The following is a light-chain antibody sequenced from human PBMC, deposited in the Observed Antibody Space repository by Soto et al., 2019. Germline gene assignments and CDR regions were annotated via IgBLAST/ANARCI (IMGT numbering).Light chain of an antibody. CDR1: QSISSY. J-gene: IGKJ1*01. CDR2: AAS. Sequence: DIQMTQSPSSLSASVGDRVTITCRASQSISSYLNWYQQKPGKAPKLLIYAASSLQSGFPSRFSGSGSGTDFTLTISRLQPEDFATYYCQQSYSTPPETWTFGQGTKVEIK. V-gene: IGKV1-39*01. CDR3: QQSYSTPPETWT.